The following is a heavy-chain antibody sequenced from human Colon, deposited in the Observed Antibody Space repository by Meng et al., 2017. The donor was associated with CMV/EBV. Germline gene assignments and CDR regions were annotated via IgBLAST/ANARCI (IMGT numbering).Heavy chain of an antibody. D-gene: IGHD2-15*01. CDR3: AFALGYWSGGSCRMYGMDV. Sequence: GESLKISCAASGFTFSSYAMSWVRQAPGKGLGWVSAISGSGGSTYYADSVKGRFTISRDNSKNTLYLQMNSLRAEDTAVYYCAFALGYWSGGSCRMYGMDVWGQGTTVTVSS. CDR1: GFTFSSYA. V-gene: IGHV3-23*01. CDR2: ISGSGGST. J-gene: IGHJ6*02.